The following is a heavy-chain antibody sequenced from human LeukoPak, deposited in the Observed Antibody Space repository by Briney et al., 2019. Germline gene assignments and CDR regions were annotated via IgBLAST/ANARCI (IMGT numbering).Heavy chain of an antibody. V-gene: IGHV4-4*07. CDR1: GGSISSYY. J-gene: IGHJ5*02. CDR3: ARIGSVWDNWFDP. Sequence: SENLSLTCTVSGGSISSYYWSWIRQPAGKGLEWIGRIYTSGSTNYNPSLKSRVIMSVDMSKNQFSLKLTSVTAADTAVYYCARIGSVWDNWFDPWGQGTLVTVSS. D-gene: IGHD6-19*01. CDR2: IYTSGST.